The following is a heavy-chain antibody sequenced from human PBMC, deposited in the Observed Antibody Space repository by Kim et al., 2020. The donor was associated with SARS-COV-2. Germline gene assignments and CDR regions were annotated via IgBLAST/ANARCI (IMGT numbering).Heavy chain of an antibody. CDR3: AKCHTIFPSCGAFDI. D-gene: IGHD3-9*01. Sequence: SVKGRFTISRDNSKNTLYLQMNSLRAEDTAVYYCAKCHTIFPSCGAFDIWGQGTMVTVSS. J-gene: IGHJ3*02. V-gene: IGHV3-23*01.